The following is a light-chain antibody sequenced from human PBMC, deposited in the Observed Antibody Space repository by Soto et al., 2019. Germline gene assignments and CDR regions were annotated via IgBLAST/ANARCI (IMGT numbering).Light chain of an antibody. CDR3: QQRYSGWT. CDR1: QSVSNY. Sequence: EIVLTQSPATLSLSPGERATLSCRTGQSVSNYLAWYQQKPGQAPRLLIYDASNRATGIPARFSSSGSGTDFTLTISSLEPEDFAVYYCQQRYSGWTFGQGTKVDIK. V-gene: IGKV3-11*01. J-gene: IGKJ1*01. CDR2: DAS.